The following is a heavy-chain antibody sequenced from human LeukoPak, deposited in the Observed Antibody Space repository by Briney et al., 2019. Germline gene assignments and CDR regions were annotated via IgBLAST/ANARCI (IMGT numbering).Heavy chain of an antibody. V-gene: IGHV3-23*01. CDR1: GFTFNTYA. CDR3: ARHRSSWLIDY. D-gene: IGHD6-6*01. CDR2: ISDSGGNT. Sequence: QTGGSLRLSYAASGFTFNTYAMSWVRQAPWERLQWVSGISDSGGNTYYADSVRGRFTISRDNSKNTLYLQMNSLRAEDTAVYYCARHRSSWLIDYWGQGTLVTVSS. J-gene: IGHJ4*02.